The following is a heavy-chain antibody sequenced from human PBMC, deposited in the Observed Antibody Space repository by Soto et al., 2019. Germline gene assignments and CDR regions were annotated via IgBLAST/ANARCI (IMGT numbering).Heavy chain of an antibody. D-gene: IGHD2-15*01. V-gene: IGHV4-4*02. CDR1: GGSISSSNW. CDR2: IYHSGST. CDR3: ARYLVVVVAPTSYYYFDY. Sequence: QVQLQESGPGLVKPSGTLSLTCAVSGGSISSSNWWGWVRQPPGKGLEWIGEIYHSGSTNYNPSLQSRVTISVDKSKTQCSPKLSSVTAADTAVYYCARYLVVVVAPTSYYYFDYWGQGTLVTVSS. J-gene: IGHJ4*02.